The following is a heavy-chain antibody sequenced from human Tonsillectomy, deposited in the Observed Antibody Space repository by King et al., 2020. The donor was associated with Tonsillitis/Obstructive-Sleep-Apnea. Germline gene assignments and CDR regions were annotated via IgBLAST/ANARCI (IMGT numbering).Heavy chain of an antibody. D-gene: IGHD6-19*01. CDR2: ISHDGSNK. V-gene: IGHV3-30*18. Sequence: VQLVESGGGVVQPGRSLRLSCAASGFTFSSYGMHWVRQAPGKGLEWVAVISHDGSNKYYAHSVKGRFTISRDNSKNTLYLQMNSLRAEDTAVYYCAKDQEWLVLRNIVDYWGQGILVTVSS. J-gene: IGHJ4*02. CDR1: GFTFSSYG. CDR3: AKDQEWLVLRNIVDY.